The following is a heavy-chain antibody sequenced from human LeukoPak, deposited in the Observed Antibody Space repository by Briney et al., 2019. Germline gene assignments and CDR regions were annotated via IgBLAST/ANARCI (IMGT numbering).Heavy chain of an antibody. CDR1: GFTFSSYW. J-gene: IGHJ6*02. CDR2: IKQDGSEK. V-gene: IGHV3-7*01. CDR3: VRAMDV. Sequence: PGGSLRLSCVGSGFTFSSYWMNCVRQAPGKGLEWVANIKQDGSEKHYVDSVRGRFTISRDNAKSSLYLQMNSLRGEDTAVYYCVRAMDVWGQGNTVIVSS.